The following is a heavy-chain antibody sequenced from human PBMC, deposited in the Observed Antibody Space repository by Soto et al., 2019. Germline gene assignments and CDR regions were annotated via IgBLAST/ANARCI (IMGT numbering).Heavy chain of an antibody. CDR2: IHHSGNT. CDR1: GASISSTSSGDW. Sequence: QVQLQESGPGLVKPSGTLSLTCTVSGASISSTSSGDWLSWVRQPPGKGLEWIGEIHHSGNTNYNPSLKSRVTMSGDKSKNQFSLRLSSVTAADTAVYYCAKMVGATLVDYWGQGTLVTVSS. D-gene: IGHD1-26*01. J-gene: IGHJ4*02. CDR3: AKMVGATLVDY. V-gene: IGHV4-4*02.